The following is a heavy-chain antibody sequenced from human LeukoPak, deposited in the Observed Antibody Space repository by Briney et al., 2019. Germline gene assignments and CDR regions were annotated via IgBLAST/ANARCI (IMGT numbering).Heavy chain of an antibody. CDR3: VKVSSSGWHDGDYFDY. D-gene: IGHD6-19*01. CDR2: ISSNGGST. CDR1: GFTFSTYA. J-gene: IGHJ4*02. V-gene: IGHV3-64D*06. Sequence: GGSLRLSCSASGFTFSTYAMHWVRQAPGKGLEYVSAISSNGGSTYFADSVEARFSISRDNSKNTLDLQMSSLRAEDTAVYYCVKVSSSGWHDGDYFDYWGQGTLVTVSS.